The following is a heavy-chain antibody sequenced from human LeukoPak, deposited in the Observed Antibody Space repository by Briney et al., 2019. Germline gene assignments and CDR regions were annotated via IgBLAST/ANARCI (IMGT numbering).Heavy chain of an antibody. V-gene: IGHV3-43*02. CDR1: GFTFDDYA. CDR3: AKVPLSYSSSWYDY. Sequence: GGSLRLSCAASGFTFDDYAMHWVRQAPGKGLEWVSLISGDGGSTYYADSVKGRFTISRDNSKNSLYLQMNSLRTEDTALYYCAKVPLSYSSSWYDYWGQGTLVTVSS. J-gene: IGHJ4*02. D-gene: IGHD6-13*01. CDR2: ISGDGGST.